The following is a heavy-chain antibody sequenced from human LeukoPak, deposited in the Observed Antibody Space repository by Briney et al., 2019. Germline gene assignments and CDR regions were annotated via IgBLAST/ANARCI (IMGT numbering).Heavy chain of an antibody. CDR1: GGSISSSSYY. Sequence: KPSETVSLTCTLSGGSISSSSYYWGWIRQPPGRGREWIGSIYYSGSTYYNPSLKRRVTISVDTPKNQFSLKLSSVTAADTAVYYCARHDSTGFGLYWGQGTLVTVSS. J-gene: IGHJ4*02. D-gene: IGHD3-22*01. CDR2: IYYSGST. V-gene: IGHV4-39*01. CDR3: ARHDSTGFGLY.